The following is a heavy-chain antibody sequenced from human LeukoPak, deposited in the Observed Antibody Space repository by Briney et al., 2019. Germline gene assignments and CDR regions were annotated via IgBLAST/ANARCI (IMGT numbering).Heavy chain of an antibody. CDR3: AELGITMIRGV. V-gene: IGHV3-21*01. CDR2: ISSSSSYI. Sequence: ETLSLTCTVSGYSISSGYYWGWIRQPPGKGLEWVSSISSSSSYIYYADSVKGRFTISRDNAKNSLYLQMNSLRAEDTAVYYCAELGITMIRGVWGKGTTVTISS. D-gene: IGHD3-22*01. J-gene: IGHJ6*04. CDR1: GYSISSGYY.